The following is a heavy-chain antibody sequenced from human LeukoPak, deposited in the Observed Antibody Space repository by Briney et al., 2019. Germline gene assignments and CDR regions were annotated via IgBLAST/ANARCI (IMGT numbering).Heavy chain of an antibody. D-gene: IGHD3-3*01. CDR2: IYYSGST. CDR1: GFTFSDYY. Sequence: GSLRLSCVASGFTFSDYYMSWVRQPPGKGLEWIGYIYYSGSTNYNPSLKSRVTISVDKSKNQFSLKLSSVTAADTAVYYCARAGSGESYMDVWGKGTTVTVSS. V-gene: IGHV4-59*12. CDR3: ARAGSGESYMDV. J-gene: IGHJ6*03.